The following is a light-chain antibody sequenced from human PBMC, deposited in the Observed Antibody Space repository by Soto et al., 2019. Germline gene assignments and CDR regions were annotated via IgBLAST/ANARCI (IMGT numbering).Light chain of an antibody. CDR2: DAS. CDR3: QQCNRYPHWLT. J-gene: IGKJ4*01. Sequence: AIQLTQSPSSLSASVGDRVTITCRASQGISSALAWYQQKPGKAPKLLICDASSLESGAPSRFSSSGSGTDFTLTISSLQPEYFATYYCQQCNRYPHWLTFGGGTKVEIK. V-gene: IGKV1-13*02. CDR1: QGISSA.